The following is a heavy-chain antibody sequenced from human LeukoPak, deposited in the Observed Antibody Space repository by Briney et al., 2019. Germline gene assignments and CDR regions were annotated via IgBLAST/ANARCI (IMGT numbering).Heavy chain of an antibody. CDR3: ARGRLYSSSSADDY. CDR2: ISSSSSTI. CDR1: GFTFSSYS. V-gene: IGHV3-48*01. J-gene: IGHJ4*02. D-gene: IGHD6-6*01. Sequence: GGSLRLSCAASGFTFSSYSMNWVRQVPGKGLEWVSYISSSSSTIYYADSVKGRFTISRDNAKNSLYLQMNSLRAEDTAVYYCARGRLYSSSSADDYWGQGTLVTVSS.